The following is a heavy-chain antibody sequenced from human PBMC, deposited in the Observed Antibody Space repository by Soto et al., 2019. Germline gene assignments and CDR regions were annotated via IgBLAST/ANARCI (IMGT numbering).Heavy chain of an antibody. J-gene: IGHJ3*02. CDR1: GGSISTYY. CDR3: ARAVRALAFDI. Sequence: SETLSLTCTVSGGSISTYYWSWIRQPPGKGLEWIGYIYYSGSTNYNPSLKGRVTISVDTSKNQFSLKLSSATAADTAVCYCARAVRALAFDIWGQGTMVTVSS. CDR2: IYYSGST. V-gene: IGHV4-59*01. D-gene: IGHD4-17*01.